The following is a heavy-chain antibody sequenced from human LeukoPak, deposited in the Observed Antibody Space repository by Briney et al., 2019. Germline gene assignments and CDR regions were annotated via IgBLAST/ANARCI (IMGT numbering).Heavy chain of an antibody. CDR3: AREFSVDTAMVLDY. CDR1: GFTFDDYA. D-gene: IGHD5-18*01. Sequence: PGGSLRLSCAASGFTFDDYAMHWVRQAPGKGLEWVSGISWNSGSIGYADSVKGRFTISRDNAKNSLYLQMNSLRAEDTAVYYCAREFSVDTAMVLDYWGQGTLVTVSS. V-gene: IGHV3-9*01. CDR2: ISWNSGSI. J-gene: IGHJ4*02.